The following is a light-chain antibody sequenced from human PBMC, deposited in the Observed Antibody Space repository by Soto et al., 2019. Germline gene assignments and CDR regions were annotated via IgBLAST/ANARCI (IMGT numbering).Light chain of an antibody. CDR3: QQRSDWPLMT. CDR1: HSDSNF. J-gene: IGKJ5*01. V-gene: IGKV3-11*01. CDR2: AAS. Sequence: EIVLTQSPATLSLSPGERATLSCRASHSDSNFLAWYQQKPGQAPRLLISAASNRSTGIPARFSGSGSGTDFTLTISSLEPEYFAVYFCQQRSDWPLMTFGQGTRLEIK.